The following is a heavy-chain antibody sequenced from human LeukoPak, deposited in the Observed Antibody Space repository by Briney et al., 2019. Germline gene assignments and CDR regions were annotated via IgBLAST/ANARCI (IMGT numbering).Heavy chain of an antibody. CDR1: GFTFSSYA. V-gene: IGHV3-23*01. CDR3: AKFRWFGDLWDYFDY. J-gene: IGHJ4*02. Sequence: GGSLRLSCAASGFTFSSYAMSWVRQAPGKGLEWVSAISGSGGSTYYADSVKGRFTISRDNSKNTLYLQMNGLRAEDTAVYYCAKFRWFGDLWDYFDYWGQGTLVTVSS. D-gene: IGHD3-10*01. CDR2: ISGSGGST.